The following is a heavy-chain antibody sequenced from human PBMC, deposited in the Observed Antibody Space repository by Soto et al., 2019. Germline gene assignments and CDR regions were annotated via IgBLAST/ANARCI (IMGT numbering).Heavy chain of an antibody. CDR3: ARQSRIAAAGRDYFDY. J-gene: IGHJ4*02. D-gene: IGHD6-13*01. CDR1: GGSISSSSYY. Sequence: SETLSLTCTVSGGSISSSSYYWGWIRQPPGKGLEWIGSIYYSGSTYYNPSLKSRVTISVDTSKNQFSLKLSSVTAADKAVYYCARQSRIAAAGRDYFDYWGQGTLVTLSS. CDR2: IYYSGST. V-gene: IGHV4-39*01.